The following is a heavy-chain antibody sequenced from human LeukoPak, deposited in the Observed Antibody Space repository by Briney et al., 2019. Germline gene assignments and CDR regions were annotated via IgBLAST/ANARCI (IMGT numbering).Heavy chain of an antibody. J-gene: IGHJ6*03. D-gene: IGHD6-13*01. CDR2: IIPIFGTA. Sequence: SVKVSCKASGGTFSSYAISWVRQAPGQGLEWMGGIIPIFGTANYAQKFQGRVTITADKSTSTAYMELSSLRSEDTAVYYCATREIAAAGDYYYYYYMDVWGKGTTVTVSS. CDR3: ATREIAAAGDYYYYYYMDV. CDR1: GGTFSSYA. V-gene: IGHV1-69*06.